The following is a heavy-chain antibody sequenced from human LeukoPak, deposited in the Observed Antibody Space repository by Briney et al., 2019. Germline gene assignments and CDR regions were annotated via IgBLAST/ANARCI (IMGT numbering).Heavy chain of an antibody. Sequence: GGSLRLSCAASGFTFSSHWMHWVRQAPGKGLVWVSRINSDGSTTTYADSVKGRFTISRDNAKNTLYLQMSSLRAEDTAVYYCAKNVGTSTRNGLDVWGLGTTVTVSS. V-gene: IGHV3-74*01. CDR2: INSDGSTT. D-gene: IGHD2-2*01. CDR1: GFTFSSHW. J-gene: IGHJ6*02. CDR3: AKNVGTSTRNGLDV.